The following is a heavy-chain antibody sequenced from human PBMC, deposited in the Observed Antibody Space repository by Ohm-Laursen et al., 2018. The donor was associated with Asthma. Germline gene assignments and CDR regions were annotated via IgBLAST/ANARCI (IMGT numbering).Heavy chain of an antibody. D-gene: IGHD3-16*01. V-gene: IGHV3-7*03. CDR2: IKEDGSEE. Sequence: SLRLSCSASGLTFSSYWMTWVRQAPGNGPEWVAHIKEDGSEESYLASVKGRFTISRDNAKNSLYLQMNSLRAEDTAVYYCATNLPYEAENYWGQGTLVTVSS. CDR3: ATNLPYEAENY. CDR1: GLTFSSYW. J-gene: IGHJ4*02.